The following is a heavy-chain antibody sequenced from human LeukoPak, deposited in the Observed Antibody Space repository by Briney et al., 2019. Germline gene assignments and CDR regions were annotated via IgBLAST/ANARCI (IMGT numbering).Heavy chain of an antibody. CDR2: IYAGDTI. CDR1: GFSVRNNY. V-gene: IGHV3-66*01. Sequence: GGSLRLSWVVSGFSVRNNYVSWVRQAPGKGLEWVSVIYAGDTIHYADSVKGRFTISRDNSKNTVYLQMNSLRAEDTALYYCATIGTGDYREDSWGQGTLVTVSS. CDR3: ATIGTGDYREDS. J-gene: IGHJ4*02. D-gene: IGHD3/OR15-3a*01.